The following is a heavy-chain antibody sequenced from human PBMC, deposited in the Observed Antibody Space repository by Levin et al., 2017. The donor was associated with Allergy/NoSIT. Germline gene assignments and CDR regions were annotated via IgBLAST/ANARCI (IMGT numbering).Heavy chain of an antibody. CDR3: AIGRFLEWLSPFDY. J-gene: IGHJ4*02. V-gene: IGHV1-18*01. Sequence: GESLKISCKASGYTFTSYGISWVRQAPGQGLEWMGWISAYNGNTNYAQKLQGRVTMTTDTSTSTAYMELRSLRSDDTAVYYCAIGRFLEWLSPFDYWGQGTLVTVSS. CDR2: ISAYNGNT. D-gene: IGHD3-3*01. CDR1: GYTFTSYG.